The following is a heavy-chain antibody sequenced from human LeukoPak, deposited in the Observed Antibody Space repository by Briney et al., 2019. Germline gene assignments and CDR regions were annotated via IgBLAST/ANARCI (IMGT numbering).Heavy chain of an antibody. CDR2: ISGSGGST. Sequence: QPGGSLRLSCAASGFTFSSYAMSWVRQAPGKGLEWVSAISGSGGSTYYTDSVKGRFTISRDNSKNTLYLQMNSLRDEDTSVYYCARGGRTDSGSYPYGMDVWGQGATVTVSS. V-gene: IGHV3-23*01. CDR1: GFTFSSYA. J-gene: IGHJ6*02. CDR3: ARGGRTDSGSYPYGMDV. D-gene: IGHD3-10*01.